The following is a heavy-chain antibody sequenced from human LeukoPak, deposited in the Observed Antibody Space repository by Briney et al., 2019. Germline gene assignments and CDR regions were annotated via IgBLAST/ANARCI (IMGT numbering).Heavy chain of an antibody. CDR1: GFTVSSNY. CDR2: IYSGGST. Sequence: GGSLRLSCAASGFTVSSNYMSWVRQAPGKGLEWVSVIYSGGSTYYADSVKGRFTISRDNSKNTLYLQMNSLRAEDTAVYYCARVFYQRGGGEFDYWGQGTLVTVSS. J-gene: IGHJ4*02. V-gene: IGHV3-53*01. D-gene: IGHD3-10*01. CDR3: ARVFYQRGGGEFDY.